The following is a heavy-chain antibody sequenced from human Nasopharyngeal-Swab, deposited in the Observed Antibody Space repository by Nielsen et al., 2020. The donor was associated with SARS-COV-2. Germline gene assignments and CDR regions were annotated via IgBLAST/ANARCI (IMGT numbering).Heavy chain of an antibody. V-gene: IGHV3-23*01. D-gene: IGHD3-10*01. CDR3: AKGVTMVRGFVNYFYYYTMDV. J-gene: IGHJ6*02. Sequence: WICQPPGKGLEWVSAISGSGDRTYYADSVKGRFTISRDNSNNTLFLQLNSLRAEDAALYYCAKGVTMVRGFVNYFYYYTMDVWGQGTTVTVSS. CDR2: ISGSGDRT.